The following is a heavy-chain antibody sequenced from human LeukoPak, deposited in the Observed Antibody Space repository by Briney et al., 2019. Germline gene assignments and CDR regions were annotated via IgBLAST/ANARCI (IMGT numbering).Heavy chain of an antibody. V-gene: IGHV4-59*02. J-gene: IGHJ4*02. CDR3: ARDRAPGMGAPTGLLDY. CDR1: GGSVSSYY. Sequence: SETLSLTCTVSGGSVSSYYWSWIRQPPGKGLEWIGYIYYSGSTNYNPSLKSRVTISVDTSKNQFSLKLSSVTAADTAVYYCARDRAPGMGAPTGLLDYWGQGTLVTVSS. D-gene: IGHD1-1*01. CDR2: IYYSGST.